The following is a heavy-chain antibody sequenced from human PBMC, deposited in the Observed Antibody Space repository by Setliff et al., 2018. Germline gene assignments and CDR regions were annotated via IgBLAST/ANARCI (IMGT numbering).Heavy chain of an antibody. Sequence: SETLSLTCAVSGYPISSGYSWGWIRQPPGKGLEWIGSLYHSGSTYYNPSLKGRLTISVDKAQNQFSLRLTSVTAADTAVYYCARTGTSRYFDYWGQGALVTVSS. D-gene: IGHD1-1*01. V-gene: IGHV4-38-2*01. CDR2: LYHSGST. CDR3: ARTGTSRYFDY. J-gene: IGHJ4*02. CDR1: GYPISSGYS.